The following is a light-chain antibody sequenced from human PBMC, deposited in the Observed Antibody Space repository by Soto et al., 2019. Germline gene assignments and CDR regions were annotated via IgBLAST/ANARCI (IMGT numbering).Light chain of an antibody. V-gene: IGKV3-20*01. Sequence: EIVLTQSPGTLSLSPGDRATLSCSASQSVSNDYLAWYQQKPGQAPRLLIYGASSRATGIPDRFNGSGSGKELTLTISRLEPEDCEVYLCHYYVTSPAMYTFGQGTKLEIK. J-gene: IGKJ2*01. CDR3: HYYVTSPAMYT. CDR2: GAS. CDR1: QSVSNDY.